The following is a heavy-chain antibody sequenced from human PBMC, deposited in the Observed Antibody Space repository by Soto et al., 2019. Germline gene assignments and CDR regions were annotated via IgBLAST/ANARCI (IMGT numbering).Heavy chain of an antibody. D-gene: IGHD1-1*01. V-gene: IGHV4-59*01. CDR1: GGSISSYY. J-gene: IGHJ4*02. Sequence: QVQLQESGPGLVKPSETLSLTCTVSGGSISSYYWSWIRQPPGKGLEWIGYIYYSGSTNYNPSLKSXXXXXXXXXXXXXXXXXXXXXXXXXXXXXXXXXXXXXXSTYFDYWGQGTLVTVSS. CDR3: XXXXXXXXSTYFDY. CDR2: IYYSGST.